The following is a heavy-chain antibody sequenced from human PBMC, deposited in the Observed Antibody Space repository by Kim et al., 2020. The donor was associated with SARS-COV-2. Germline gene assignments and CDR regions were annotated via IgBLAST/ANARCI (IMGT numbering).Heavy chain of an antibody. V-gene: IGHV3-15*04. Sequence: GGSLRLSCEASGITFTNAWMSWVRQAPGKGLEWLGRIGAKGDGGTADLAAPVNGRFTISRDDSKDTLYLKMTSLKNEDTAVYFCATEPILHDVDGHVIRVSSCCGQGPLVSVS. CDR2: IGAKGDGGTA. CDR3: ATEPILHDVDGHVIRVSSC. CDR1: GITFTNAW. D-gene: IGHD2-21*01. J-gene: IGHJ4*02.